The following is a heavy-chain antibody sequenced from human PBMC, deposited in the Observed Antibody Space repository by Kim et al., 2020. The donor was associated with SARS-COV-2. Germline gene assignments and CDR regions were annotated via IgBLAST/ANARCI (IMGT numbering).Heavy chain of an antibody. D-gene: IGHD3-22*01. CDR2: IYYSGST. CDR3: ARRLGYSLDY. V-gene: IGHV4-39*01. Sequence: SETLSLTCTVSGGSISSSSYYWGWIRQPPGKGLEWIGSIYYSGSTYYNPSLKSRVTISVDTSKNQFSLKLSSVTAADTAVYYCARRLGYSLDYWGQGTLVTVSS. CDR1: GGSISSSSYY. J-gene: IGHJ4*02.